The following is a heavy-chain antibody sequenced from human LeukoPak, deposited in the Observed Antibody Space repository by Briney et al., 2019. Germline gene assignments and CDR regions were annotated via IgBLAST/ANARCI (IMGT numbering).Heavy chain of an antibody. J-gene: IGHJ4*02. Sequence: PSETLSLTCAVHGGSFSGYYWSWIRQPPGKGLEWIGEINHSGSTNYNPSLKSRVTISVDTSKNQFSLNLSSVTAADTAVYYCARGSPYYYGSGIDYWGQGTLVTVSS. D-gene: IGHD3-10*01. CDR1: GGSFSGYY. CDR2: INHSGST. V-gene: IGHV4-34*01. CDR3: ARGSPYYYGSGIDY.